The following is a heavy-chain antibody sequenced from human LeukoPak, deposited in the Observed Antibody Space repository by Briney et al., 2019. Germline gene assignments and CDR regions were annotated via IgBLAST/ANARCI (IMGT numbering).Heavy chain of an antibody. CDR3: ARQGGSSGPYYFDY. J-gene: IGHJ4*02. D-gene: IGHD3-22*01. CDR1: GFTFSSYA. CDR2: ISSNGGST. V-gene: IGHV3-64*01. Sequence: PGGSLRLSCAASGFTFSSYAMHWVRQAPGKGLEYVSAISSNGGSTYYANSVKGRFTISRDNSKNTLYLQMGSLRAEDMAVYYCARQGGSSGPYYFDYCGQGTLVTVSS.